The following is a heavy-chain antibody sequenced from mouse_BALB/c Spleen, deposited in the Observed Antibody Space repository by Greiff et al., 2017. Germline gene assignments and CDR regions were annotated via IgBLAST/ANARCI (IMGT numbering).Heavy chain of an antibody. CDR1: GYSITSGYY. Sequence: VQLKESGPGLVKPSQSLSLTCSVTGYSITSGYYWNWIRQFPGNKLEWMGYISYDGSNNYNPSLKNRISITRDTSKNQFFLKLNSVTTEDTATYYCARKDYGSSYWGQGTTLTVSS. D-gene: IGHD1-1*01. V-gene: IGHV3-6*02. CDR3: ARKDYGSSY. CDR2: ISYDGSN. J-gene: IGHJ2*01.